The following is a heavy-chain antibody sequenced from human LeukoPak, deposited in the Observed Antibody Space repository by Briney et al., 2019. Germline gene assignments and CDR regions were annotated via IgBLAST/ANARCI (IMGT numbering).Heavy chain of an antibody. CDR2: MNPSTDTT. J-gene: IGHJ1*01. V-gene: IGHV1-46*01. D-gene: IGHD3-3*01. Sequence: ASVKVSCKASGDTFIPYYIHWVRQAPGQGLEWMGIMNPSTDTTRSAQRFQGRVTMTRDKSTNTVHMELSGLRPEDTAVYYCTTPGLTNFGDPSAAEYFQHWGQGTLVTVSS. CDR1: GDTFIPYY. CDR3: TTPGLTNFGDPSAAEYFQH.